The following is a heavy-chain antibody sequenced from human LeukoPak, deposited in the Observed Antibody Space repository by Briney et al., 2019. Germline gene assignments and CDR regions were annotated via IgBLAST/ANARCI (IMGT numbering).Heavy chain of an antibody. CDR1: GFTFSSYW. D-gene: IGHD6-13*01. Sequence: GGSLRLSCAASGFTFSSYWMSWVRQAPGKGLEWVANIKQDGSEKYYVDSVKGRFTISRDNAKTSLYLQMNSLRAEDTAVYYCARPYSSSYNWFDPWGQGTLVTVSS. V-gene: IGHV3-7*01. CDR3: ARPYSSSYNWFDP. J-gene: IGHJ5*02. CDR2: IKQDGSEK.